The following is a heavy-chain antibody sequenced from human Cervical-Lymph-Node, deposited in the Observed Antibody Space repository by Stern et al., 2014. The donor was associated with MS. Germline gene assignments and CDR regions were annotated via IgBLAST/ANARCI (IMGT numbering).Heavy chain of an antibody. CDR3: AGGRAFDY. Sequence: QLQLQESGPGLVKPSETLSLTCTVSGGSISSYYWSWIRQPPGKGLEWIGYIYYSGSTNYNPSLKSRVTISVDTSKNQFSLKLSSVTAADTAVYSCAGGRAFDYWGQGTLVTVSS. CDR1: GGSISSYY. CDR2: IYYSGST. J-gene: IGHJ4*02. V-gene: IGHV4-59*01.